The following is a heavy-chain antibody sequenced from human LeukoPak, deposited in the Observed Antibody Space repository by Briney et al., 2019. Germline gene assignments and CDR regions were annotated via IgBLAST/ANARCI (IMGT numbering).Heavy chain of an antibody. CDR2: ISYDGSNK. CDR3: VKESSSWYGIDY. J-gene: IGHJ4*02. Sequence: GGSLRLSCAASGFTFSSYGMHWVRQAPGKGLEWVAAISYDGSNKYYADSVKGRFTISRDNSKNTLYLQMSGLRAEDTAVYYCVKESSSWYGIDYWGQGTLVTVSS. V-gene: IGHV3-30*18. D-gene: IGHD6-13*01. CDR1: GFTFSSYG.